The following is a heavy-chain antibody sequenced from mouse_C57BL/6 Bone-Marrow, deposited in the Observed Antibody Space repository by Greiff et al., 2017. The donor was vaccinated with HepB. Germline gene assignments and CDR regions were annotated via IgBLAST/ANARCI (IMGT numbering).Heavy chain of an antibody. CDR3: ARHGGFFDY. Sequence: DVMLVESGGGLVKPGGSLKLSCAASGFTFSSYTMSWVRQTPEKRLEWVATISGGGGNTYYPDSVKGRFTISRDNAKNTLYLQMSSLRSEDTALYYCARHGGFFDYWGQGTTLTVSS. CDR2: ISGGGGNT. J-gene: IGHJ2*01. CDR1: GFTFSSYT. V-gene: IGHV5-9*01.